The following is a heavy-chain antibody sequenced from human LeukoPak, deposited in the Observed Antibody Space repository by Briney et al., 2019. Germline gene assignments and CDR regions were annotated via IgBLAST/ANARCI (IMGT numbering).Heavy chain of an antibody. Sequence: GGSLRLSCAVSGFNFDDYAMHWVRQAPGKGLEWVSGISWNSGSIGYADSVKGRFTISRDNAKNSLYLQMNSLRAEDTALYYCAKDRSYSSSYGGFDYWGQGTLVTVSS. CDR1: GFNFDDYA. V-gene: IGHV3-9*01. CDR3: AKDRSYSSSYGGFDY. D-gene: IGHD6-6*01. CDR2: ISWNSGSI. J-gene: IGHJ4*02.